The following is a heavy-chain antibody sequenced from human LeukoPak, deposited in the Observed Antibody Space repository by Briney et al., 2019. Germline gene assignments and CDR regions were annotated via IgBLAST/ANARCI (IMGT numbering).Heavy chain of an antibody. CDR1: GFTFDDYG. Sequence: TGGSLRLSCAASGFTFDDYGMSWVRQAPGKGLEWVSGINWNGGSTGYAGSVKGRFTISRDNAKNSLYLQMNSLRAEDTAVYYCAELGITMIGGVWGKGTTVTISS. V-gene: IGHV3-20*04. CDR3: AELGITMIGGV. D-gene: IGHD3-10*02. CDR2: INWNGGST. J-gene: IGHJ6*04.